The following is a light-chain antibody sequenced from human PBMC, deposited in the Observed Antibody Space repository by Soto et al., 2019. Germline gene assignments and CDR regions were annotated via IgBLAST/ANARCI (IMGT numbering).Light chain of an antibody. CDR2: GAS. CDR3: QQYNNWPLT. CDR1: QSVSSY. Sequence: EIVMMQSPATLSLSLGERATLSCRASQSVSSYLAWYQQKPGQAPRLLIYGASTRATGIPARFSGSGSGTEVTLTISSLQSEDFAVYYCQQYNNWPLTFGGGTKVEIK. J-gene: IGKJ4*01. V-gene: IGKV3-15*01.